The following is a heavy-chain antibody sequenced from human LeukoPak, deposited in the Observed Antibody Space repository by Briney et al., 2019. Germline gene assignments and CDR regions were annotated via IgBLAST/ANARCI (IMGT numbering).Heavy chain of an antibody. CDR1: GGSISSYY. Sequence: SETLSLTCTVSGGSISSYYWGWIRQPPGKGLEWIAYIYNRGSTNYNPSLKSRVTISVDTSKNQFSLKLSSVTAADTAVYYCAREAVAGYGSDAFDIWGQGTMVTVSS. V-gene: IGHV4-59*01. J-gene: IGHJ3*02. CDR2: IYNRGST. CDR3: AREAVAGYGSDAFDI. D-gene: IGHD6-13*01.